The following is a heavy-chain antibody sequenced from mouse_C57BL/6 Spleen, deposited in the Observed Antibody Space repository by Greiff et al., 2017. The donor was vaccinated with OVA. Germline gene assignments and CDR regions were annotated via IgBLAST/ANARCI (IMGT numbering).Heavy chain of an antibody. Sequence: VQLKESGPGLVAPSQSLSITCTVSGFSLTSYGVHWVRQTPGKGLAWLVVIWSDGSTTSNSALKSRLSISKDNSKSQAFLIMHSLQTYDTAMDYCARQWDVDYAMDYWGQGTTVTVSS. CDR2: IWSDGST. V-gene: IGHV2-6-1*01. J-gene: IGHJ4*01. CDR1: GFSLTSYG. D-gene: IGHD4-1*01. CDR3: ARQWDVDYAMDY.